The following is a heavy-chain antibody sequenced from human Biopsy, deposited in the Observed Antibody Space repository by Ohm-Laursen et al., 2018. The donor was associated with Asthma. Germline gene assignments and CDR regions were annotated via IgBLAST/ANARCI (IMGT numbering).Heavy chain of an antibody. Sequence: SETLSLTCSMYGLSSSGYYWTWIRQPPGKGLEWIGESDHRGNTNTNPTLKSRVTISKDKSANEFSLKMRPVTAADTAIYYCARGPEWSGLDIWGQGTTVTVSS. CDR1: GLSSSGYY. CDR3: ARGPEWSGLDI. D-gene: IGHD3-3*01. V-gene: IGHV4-34*01. CDR2: SDHRGNT. J-gene: IGHJ6*02.